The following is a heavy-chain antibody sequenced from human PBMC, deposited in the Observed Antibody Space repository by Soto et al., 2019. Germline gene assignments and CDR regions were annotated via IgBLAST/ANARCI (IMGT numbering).Heavy chain of an antibody. Sequence: PSETLSLTCTVSGGSISSSSYFWGWIRQPPGKGLEWIGSIYYSGSTYYNPSLKSRVTVSVDTSKNQFSLKLSSVTAADTAVYYCARRLFLDSSGFEGGGMDVWGQGSTVTVSS. CDR1: GGSISSSSYF. CDR2: IYYSGST. D-gene: IGHD3-22*01. CDR3: ARRLFLDSSGFEGGGMDV. J-gene: IGHJ6*02. V-gene: IGHV4-39*01.